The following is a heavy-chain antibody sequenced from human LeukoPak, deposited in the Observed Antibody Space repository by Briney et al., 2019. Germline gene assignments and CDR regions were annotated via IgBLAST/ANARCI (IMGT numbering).Heavy chain of an antibody. Sequence: ASVKVSCKASGYTFTGYYMHWVRQAPGQGLEWVGWINPNSGGTNYAQKFQGRVTMTRDTSISTAYMELSRLRSDDTAVYYCARVRFWVVVPAAIDYWGQGTLVTVSS. V-gene: IGHV1-2*02. J-gene: IGHJ4*02. CDR3: ARVRFWVVVPAAIDY. CDR1: GYTFTGYY. CDR2: INPNSGGT. D-gene: IGHD2-2*02.